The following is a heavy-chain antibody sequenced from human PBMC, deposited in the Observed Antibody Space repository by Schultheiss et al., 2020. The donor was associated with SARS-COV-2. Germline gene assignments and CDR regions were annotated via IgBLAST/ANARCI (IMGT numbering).Heavy chain of an antibody. CDR1: GFTFSSYG. CDR2: IWYDGSNK. J-gene: IGHJ3*02. Sequence: GGSLRLSCAASGFTFSSYGMHWVRQAPGKGLEWVAVIWYDGSNKYYADSVKGRFTISRDNSKNTLYLQMNSLRAEDTAVYYCARAPGRISYYDSSEAFDIWGQGTMVTVSS. D-gene: IGHD3-22*01. V-gene: IGHV3-33*01. CDR3: ARAPGRISYYDSSEAFDI.